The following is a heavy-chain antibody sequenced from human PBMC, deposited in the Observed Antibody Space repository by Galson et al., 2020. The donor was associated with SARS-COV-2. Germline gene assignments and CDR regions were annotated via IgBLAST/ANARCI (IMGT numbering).Heavy chain of an antibody. CDR3: TRPVVPAARSDWFDP. J-gene: IGHJ5*02. CDR1: GFTFSGSA. Sequence: QLGESLKISCAASGFTFSGSAMHWVRQASGKGLEWVGRIRSKANSYATAYAASVKGRFTISRDDSKNTAYLQMNSLKTEDTAVYYCTRPVVPAARSDWFDPWGQGTLVTVSS. D-gene: IGHD2-2*01. CDR2: IRSKANSYAT. V-gene: IGHV3-73*01.